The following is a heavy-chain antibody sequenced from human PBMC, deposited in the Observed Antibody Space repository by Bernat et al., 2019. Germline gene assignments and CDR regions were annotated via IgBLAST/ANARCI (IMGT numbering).Heavy chain of an antibody. CDR1: GFTFNNVR. CDR2: IKARSEGETT. J-gene: IGHJ5*01. Sequence: EVQLVESGGGLVKPGESLRVSCAASGFTFNNVRMTWVRQAPGKGLEWVGRIKARSEGETTDYAAPVKGRFTISRDDSKNMLFLQMNSLKIEDTAIYYCTTWDSWGQGTLVTVSS. CDR3: TTWDS. V-gene: IGHV3-15*01.